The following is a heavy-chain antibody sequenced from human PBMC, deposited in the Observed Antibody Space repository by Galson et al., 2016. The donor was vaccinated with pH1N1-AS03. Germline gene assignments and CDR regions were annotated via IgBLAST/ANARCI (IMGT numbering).Heavy chain of an antibody. CDR3: ARGSRDGYNFHKRVGYFDY. V-gene: IGHV4-59*01. Sequence: SETLSLTCTVSGGSMSGYYWSWIRQSPGKGLEWMGFIYHSGTTNYNPSLKSRVTISIDTSRAQFSLKLTSVTAADTALYYCARGSRDGYNFHKRVGYFDYWVLGALVTVSS. D-gene: IGHD5-24*01. CDR1: GGSMSGYY. J-gene: IGHJ4*02. CDR2: IYHSGTT.